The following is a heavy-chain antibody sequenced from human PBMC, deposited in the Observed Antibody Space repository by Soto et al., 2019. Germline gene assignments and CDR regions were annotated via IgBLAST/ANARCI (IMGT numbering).Heavy chain of an antibody. CDR1: RFIFSDYW. J-gene: IGHJ4*02. CDR2: ISPEGSEK. V-gene: IGHV3-7*03. CDR3: ARARIDY. Sequence: EVQLVESGGGLVQPGGSLRLSCAVSRFIFSDYWMTWVRQAPGKGLEWVATISPEGSEKYYVDSLKGRFTISRDNAKNSLYLQMISLRAEDTALYYCARARIDYWGRGTLITVSS.